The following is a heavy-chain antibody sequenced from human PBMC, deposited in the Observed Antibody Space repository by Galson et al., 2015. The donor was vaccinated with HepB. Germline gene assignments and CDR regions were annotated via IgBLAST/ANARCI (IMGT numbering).Heavy chain of an antibody. CDR1: GFSFSTYA. CDR3: AKCYSNNWYGNEY. Sequence: SLRLSCAASGFSFSTYAMTWVRQAPGKGLEWVPSIGGSDDRSHYADSVKGRFTISRDNSKNTVYLQMNSLRAEDTAVYYCAKCYSNNWYGNEYWGQGTLVTVSS. V-gene: IGHV3-23*01. D-gene: IGHD6-13*01. J-gene: IGHJ4*02. CDR2: IGGSDDRS.